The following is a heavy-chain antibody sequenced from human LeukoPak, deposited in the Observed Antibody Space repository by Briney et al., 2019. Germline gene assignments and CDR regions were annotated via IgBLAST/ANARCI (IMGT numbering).Heavy chain of an antibody. CDR1: GFTFPNYA. J-gene: IGHJ4*02. D-gene: IGHD2-2*01. CDR3: AKGASDIVVVTSIYYFDY. CDR2: ISSSSSYI. V-gene: IGHV3-21*01. Sequence: PGGSLRLSCVASGFTFPNYALNWVRQAPGKGLEWVSSISSSSSYIYYADSVKGRFTISRDNAKNSLYLQMNSLRAEDTAVYYCAKGASDIVVVTSIYYFDYWGQGTLVTVSS.